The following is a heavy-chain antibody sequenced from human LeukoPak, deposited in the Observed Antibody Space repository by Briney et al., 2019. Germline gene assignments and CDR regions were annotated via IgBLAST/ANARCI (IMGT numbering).Heavy chain of an antibody. CDR2: ISGSGGST. V-gene: IGHV3-23*01. J-gene: IGHJ4*02. CDR3: AKGEFLGSYYVWVDY. CDR1: GFTFSSYA. Sequence: GGSLRLSCAASGFTFSSYAMSWVRQAPGKGLEWVSAISGSGGSTYYADTVKGRFTISRDNSKNTLYLQMNSLRAEDTAVYYCAKGEFLGSYYVWVDYWGQGTLVTVSS. D-gene: IGHD1-26*01.